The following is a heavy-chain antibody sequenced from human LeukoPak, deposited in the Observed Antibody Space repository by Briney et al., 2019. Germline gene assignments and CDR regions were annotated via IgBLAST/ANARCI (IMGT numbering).Heavy chain of an antibody. V-gene: IGHV3-74*03. CDR3: ARLPLYDSSGYYPFGD. D-gene: IGHD3-22*01. J-gene: IGHJ4*02. Sequence: GGSLRLSCAASGLTFNSYWMHWVRQVAGKGLVWVARINGDASNTTYADSVKGRFTISRDNAKNSLYLQMNSLRAEDTAVYYCARLPLYDSSGYYPFGDWGQGTLVTVSS. CDR2: INGDASNT. CDR1: GLTFNSYW.